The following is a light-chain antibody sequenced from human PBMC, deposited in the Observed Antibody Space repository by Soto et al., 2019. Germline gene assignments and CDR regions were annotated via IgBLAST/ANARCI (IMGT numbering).Light chain of an antibody. Sequence: DIVMTQSPVSLAVSLGERATINCKSSQSVLYSSNNKNYLAWYQQRPGQPPKLLIYWASTRESGVPDRFSGSGSGTDFTLTITILQAEDVAVYYCQQYESTPPTFGQGTKLEIK. CDR3: QQYESTPPT. J-gene: IGKJ2*01. CDR2: WAS. V-gene: IGKV4-1*01. CDR1: QSVLYSSNNKNY.